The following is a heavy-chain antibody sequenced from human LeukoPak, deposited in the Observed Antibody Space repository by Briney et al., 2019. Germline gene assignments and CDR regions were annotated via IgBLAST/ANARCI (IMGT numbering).Heavy chain of an antibody. CDR3: ARTADKYSSGWYYFDY. CDR2: ISAYNGNT. Sequence: ASVKVSCKASGYTFTSYGISWVRQAPGQGLEWMGWISAYNGNTNYAQKLQGGVTMTTDTSTSTAYMELRSLRSDDTAVYYCARTADKYSSGWYYFDYWGQGTLVTVSS. CDR1: GYTFTSYG. J-gene: IGHJ4*02. D-gene: IGHD6-19*01. V-gene: IGHV1-18*01.